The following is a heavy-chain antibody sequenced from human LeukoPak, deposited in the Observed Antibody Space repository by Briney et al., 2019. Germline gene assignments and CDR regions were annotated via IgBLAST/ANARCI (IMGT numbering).Heavy chain of an antibody. D-gene: IGHD1-26*01. CDR1: GFTFSNFG. J-gene: IGHJ4*02. V-gene: IGHV3-33*01. CDR2: VRYDGSNK. Sequence: GGSLRLSCAASGFTFSNFGIHWVRQAPGKGLEWVAVVRYDGSNKYYADSVKGRFTISRDNSKNTIYLQMSSLRAEDTAVYYCARDRSLIYLDYWGPGTLVTVSS. CDR3: ARDRSLIYLDY.